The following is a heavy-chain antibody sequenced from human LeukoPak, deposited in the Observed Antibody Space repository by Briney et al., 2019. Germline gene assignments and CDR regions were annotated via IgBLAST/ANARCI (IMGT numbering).Heavy chain of an antibody. CDR3: ARDSAAAAGQTTTYP. D-gene: IGHD6-13*01. V-gene: IGHV4-30-2*01. CDR1: GSSISSGGYY. CDR2: SYHSGST. J-gene: IGHJ5*02. Sequence: SETLSLPCTVSGSSISSGGYYWRWIRQPPGRGLEWIGYSYHSGSTYYNPSLKSRVTISVDRSKNQFSLKLSSVTAADTAVYYCARDSAAAAGQTTTYPWGQGTLVTVSS.